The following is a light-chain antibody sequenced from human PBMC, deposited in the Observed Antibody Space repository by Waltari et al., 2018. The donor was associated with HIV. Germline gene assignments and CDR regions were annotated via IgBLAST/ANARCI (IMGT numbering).Light chain of an antibody. CDR3: QSHDNKIFYV. Sequence: NFILTQPHSVSESPGKTVTISCTRSSGNIASSYVQWYQQRPGGSPTTVIYANNQRASWFPDRFSGSIDSSSNSACLAISGLRTEDEADYYCQSHDNKIFYVFGGGTYVTVL. CDR1: SGNIASSY. V-gene: IGLV6-57*01. J-gene: IGLJ1*01. CDR2: ANN.